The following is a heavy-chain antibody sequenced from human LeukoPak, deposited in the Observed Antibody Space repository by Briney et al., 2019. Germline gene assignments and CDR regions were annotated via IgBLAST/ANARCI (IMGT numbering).Heavy chain of an antibody. CDR3: AREVGVPAVDFDY. D-gene: IGHD2-2*01. J-gene: IGHJ4*02. CDR1: GFTLSSYW. Sequence: PGGSLRLSCAASGFTLSSYWMSWVRQAPGKGLEWVANIKQDGSEKYYVDSVKGRFTISRDNAKNSLYLQMNSLRAEDTAVYYCAREVGVPAVDFDYWGQGTLVTVSS. V-gene: IGHV3-7*01. CDR2: IKQDGSEK.